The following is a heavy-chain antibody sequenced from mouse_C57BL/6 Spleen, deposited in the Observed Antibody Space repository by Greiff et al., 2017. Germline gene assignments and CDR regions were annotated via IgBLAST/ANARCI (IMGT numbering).Heavy chain of an antibody. CDR3: ARSGDYDWYFDV. Sequence: VQLQQSGAELVKPGASVKMSCKASGYTFTSYWITWVKQRPGQGLEWIGDIYPGSGSTNYNEKFKSKATLTVDTSSSTAYMQLSSLTSEDSAVYYCARSGDYDWYFDVWGTGTTVTVSS. D-gene: IGHD2-4*01. CDR2: IYPGSGST. J-gene: IGHJ1*03. CDR1: GYTFTSYW. V-gene: IGHV1-55*01.